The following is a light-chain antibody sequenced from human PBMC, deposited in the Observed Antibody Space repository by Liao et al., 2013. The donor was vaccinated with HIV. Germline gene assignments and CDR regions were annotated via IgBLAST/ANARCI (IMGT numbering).Light chain of an antibody. CDR1: KLGDKY. V-gene: IGLV3-1*01. CDR2: QDT. Sequence: YELTQPPSVSVSPGQTATITCSGDKLGDKYASWYQQKPGQSPILVIYQDTKRPSGVSDRFSGSNSGNTATLTISGTQALDEADYYCQAWDSSTAHYVFGTGTKVTVL. J-gene: IGLJ1*01. CDR3: QAWDSSTAHYV.